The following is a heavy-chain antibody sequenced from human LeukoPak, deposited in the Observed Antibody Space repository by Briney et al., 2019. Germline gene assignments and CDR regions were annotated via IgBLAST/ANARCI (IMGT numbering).Heavy chain of an antibody. Sequence: SQTLSLTCTVSGGSISSGSYYWSWIRQPAGKGLEWIGRIYTSGSTNYNPSLKSRVTISVDTSKNQFSLKLSSVTAADTAVYYCARHSPGAQAAAGPDYYYYGMDVWGQGTTVTVSS. CDR1: GGSISSGSYY. CDR2: IYTSGST. CDR3: ARHSPGAQAAAGPDYYYYGMDV. D-gene: IGHD6-13*01. J-gene: IGHJ6*02. V-gene: IGHV4-61*02.